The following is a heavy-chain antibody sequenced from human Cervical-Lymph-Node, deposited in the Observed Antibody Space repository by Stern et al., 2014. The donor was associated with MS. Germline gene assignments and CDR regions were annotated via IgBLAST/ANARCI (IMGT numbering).Heavy chain of an antibody. CDR2: IIATLGST. D-gene: IGHD2-15*01. CDR3: ARDGGSRGTYGMDV. J-gene: IGHJ6*02. CDR1: GGILGTNV. V-gene: IGHV1-69*01. Sequence: QVQLGQSGAEVKKPGSSVKVSCKASGGILGTNVIRWVRKAPGQGLEWMGGIIATLGSTNSAQKFQGRLTISEDESRTTVYMELSSLRSEDTAVYYCARDGGSRGTYGMDVWGQGTTVTVSS.